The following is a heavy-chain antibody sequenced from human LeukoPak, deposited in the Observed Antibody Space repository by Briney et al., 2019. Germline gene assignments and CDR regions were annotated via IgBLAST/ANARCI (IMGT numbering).Heavy chain of an antibody. CDR2: IYSGGST. CDR1: GFTVSSNY. V-gene: IGHV3-53*01. D-gene: IGHD1-26*01. Sequence: GGSLRLSCAASGFTVSSNYMSWVRQAPGKGLGWVSVIYSGGSTYYADSVKGRFTISRDNSKNTLYLQMNILRAEDTAVYYCARDLSVGAFDYWGQGTLVSVSS. J-gene: IGHJ4*02. CDR3: ARDLSVGAFDY.